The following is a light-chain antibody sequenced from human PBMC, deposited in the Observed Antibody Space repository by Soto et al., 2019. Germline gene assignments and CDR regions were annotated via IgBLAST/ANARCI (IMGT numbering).Light chain of an antibody. CDR2: AAS. V-gene: IGKV1-8*01. Sequence: AIRMTQSPSSFSASTGDRVTITCRASQGISSYLAWYQQKPGKAPKLLIYAASTLQSGVPSRFSGSGSGTDFTLTLSCLQSEDFATYYCQQYYSYPPIFGPGTKVDIK. CDR1: QGISSY. J-gene: IGKJ3*01. CDR3: QQYYSYPPI.